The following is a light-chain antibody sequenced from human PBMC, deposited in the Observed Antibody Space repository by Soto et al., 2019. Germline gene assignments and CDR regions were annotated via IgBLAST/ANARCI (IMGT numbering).Light chain of an antibody. V-gene: IGKV3-15*01. CDR1: QSVSSN. CDR3: QQYNNWPPWT. J-gene: IGKJ1*01. CDR2: GAS. Sequence: EIVMTQPPATLSVSPGERATLSCRASQSVSSNVAWYQQKPGQAPRLLIDGASTRATGIPARFSGSGSGTEFTLTISSLQSEAFAVYYCQQYNNWPPWTFGQGTKVEIK.